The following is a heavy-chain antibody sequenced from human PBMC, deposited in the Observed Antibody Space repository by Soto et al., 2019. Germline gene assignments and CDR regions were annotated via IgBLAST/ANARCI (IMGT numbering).Heavy chain of an antibody. Sequence: QVQLVQSGAEVKRPGSSVKVSCKPSGGTFSSLSITWVRQAPGQGLQWVGAIVPIFGTTNYAQKFQDRVAISADKSTTTAYMELSSLRSEDTAVYYCATAYRGYEAEALDVWGQGIKVTVSS. D-gene: IGHD5-12*01. CDR3: ATAYRGYEAEALDV. CDR2: IVPIFGTT. J-gene: IGHJ3*01. CDR1: GGTFSSLS. V-gene: IGHV1-69*06.